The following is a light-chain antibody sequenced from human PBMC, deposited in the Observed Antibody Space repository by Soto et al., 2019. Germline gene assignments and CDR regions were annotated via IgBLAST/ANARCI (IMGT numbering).Light chain of an antibody. J-gene: IGLJ2*01. V-gene: IGLV8-61*01. CDR3: VLYVGSGIVV. Sequence: QTVVTQEPSFSVSPGGTVTLTCGLRSGSVSTSYYPSWYQQTPGQAPRTLIYNTNTRSSGVPDRFSGSILGNKAALTITGAQADDESDYYCVLYVGSGIVVFGGGTQLTVL. CDR2: NTN. CDR1: SGSVSTSYY.